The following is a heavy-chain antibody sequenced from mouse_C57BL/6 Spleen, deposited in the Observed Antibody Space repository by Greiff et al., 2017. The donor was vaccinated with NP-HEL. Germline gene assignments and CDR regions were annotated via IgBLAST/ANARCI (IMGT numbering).Heavy chain of an antibody. CDR2: ISDGGSYP. V-gene: IGHV5-4*01. J-gene: IGHJ1*03. CDR1: GFTFSSYA. CDR3: ARDDTTVVAGWYFDV. D-gene: IGHD1-1*01. Sequence: EVMLVESGGGLVKPGGSLKLSCAASGFTFSSYALSWVRQTPEKRLEWVATISDGGSYPYSPDNVQGRFTISSDNAKNNLYLQMSHLKSEDTAMYYCARDDTTVVAGWYFDVWGTGTTVTVSS.